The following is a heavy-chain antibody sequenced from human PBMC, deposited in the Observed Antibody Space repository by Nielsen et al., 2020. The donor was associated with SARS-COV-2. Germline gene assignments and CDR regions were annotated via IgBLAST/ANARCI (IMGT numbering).Heavy chain of an antibody. V-gene: IGHV4-59*08. CDR3: ASGADDYGDPDAFDI. D-gene: IGHD4-17*01. CDR2: IYYSGST. Sequence: SETLSLTCTVSGGSISSYYWSWIRQPPGKGLEWIGYIYYSGSTNYNPSLKSRVTISVDTSKNQFSLKLCSVTAADTAVYYCASGADDYGDPDAFDIWGQGTMVTVSS. J-gene: IGHJ3*02. CDR1: GGSISSYY.